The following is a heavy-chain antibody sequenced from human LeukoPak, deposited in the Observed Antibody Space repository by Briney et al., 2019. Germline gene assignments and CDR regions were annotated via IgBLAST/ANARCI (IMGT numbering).Heavy chain of an antibody. CDR2: ISGYNGDT. CDR1: GYTLTSYG. J-gene: IGHJ4*02. Sequence: ASVKVSCKASGYTLTSYGFSWVRQAPGQGLEWMGWISGYNGDTNYAQKFQGRVTMTTEKSTTTAYMELRSLRSDDTAMYYCARTPVGFNTVTPSDVRYWGQGTLVTVSS. V-gene: IGHV1-18*01. CDR3: ARTPVGFNTVTPSDVRY. D-gene: IGHD4-17*01.